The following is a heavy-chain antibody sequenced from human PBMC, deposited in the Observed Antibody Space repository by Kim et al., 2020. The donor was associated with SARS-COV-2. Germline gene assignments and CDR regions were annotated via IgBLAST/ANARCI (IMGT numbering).Heavy chain of an antibody. CDR1: GFTFSRYW. Sequence: GGSLRLSCAASGFTFSRYWMHWVRQPPGKGLVWVSRIYSDGSGTSYADSVKGRFTTSRDNAKNTLYLQMNSLRAEDTALYYCARRAVDSSGTYYFDYWG. CDR2: IYSDGSGT. J-gene: IGHJ4*01. D-gene: IGHD3-22*01. V-gene: IGHV3-74*01. CDR3: ARRAVDSSGTYYFDY.